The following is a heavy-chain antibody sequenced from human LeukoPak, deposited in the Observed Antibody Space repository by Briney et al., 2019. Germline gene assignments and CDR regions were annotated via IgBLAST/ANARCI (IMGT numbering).Heavy chain of an antibody. CDR3: AIGSGSYYTEVPFDY. D-gene: IGHD3-10*01. CDR2: INSDGSST. CDR1: GFTFSSYW. V-gene: IGHV3-74*01. Sequence: PGGSLRLSCAASGFTFSSYWMHWVRQAPGKGLVWVSRINSDGSSTSYADSVKGRFTISGDNAKNTLYLQMNSLRAEDTAVYYCAIGSGSYYTEVPFDYWGQGTLVTVSS. J-gene: IGHJ4*02.